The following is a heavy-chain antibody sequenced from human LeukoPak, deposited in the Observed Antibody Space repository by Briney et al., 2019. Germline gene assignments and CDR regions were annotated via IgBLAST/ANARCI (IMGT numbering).Heavy chain of an antibody. J-gene: IGHJ6*03. V-gene: IGHV1-2*02. CDR1: GYTFTGYY. Sequence: ASVKVSCKASGYTFTGYYMHWVRQAPGQGLEWMGWINPNSGGTNYAQKFQGRVTMTRDTSISTAYMELSRLRSDDTAVYYCASALSSSSPFDYYYYYMDVWGKGTTVTVSS. D-gene: IGHD6-6*01. CDR2: INPNSGGT. CDR3: ASALSSSSPFDYYYYYMDV.